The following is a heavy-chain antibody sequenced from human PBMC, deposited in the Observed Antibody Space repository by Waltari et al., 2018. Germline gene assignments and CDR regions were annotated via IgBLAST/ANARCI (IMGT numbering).Heavy chain of an antibody. CDR3: ANNEWGLPVS. CDR1: GYPISSGYW. Sequence: QVQLQESGPGLVKPSEALSLHCTVSGYPISSGYWWGWIRQPPGKGLEWIASIYYSGAIQYNPSLGSRATISTDTSKNQFSLRLTSVTAADTAVYYCANNEWGLPVSWGQGTVVTVSS. J-gene: IGHJ5*02. D-gene: IGHD1-26*01. CDR2: IYYSGAI. V-gene: IGHV4-38-2*02.